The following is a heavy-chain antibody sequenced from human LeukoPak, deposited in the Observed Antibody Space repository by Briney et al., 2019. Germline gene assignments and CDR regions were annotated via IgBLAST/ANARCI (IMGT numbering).Heavy chain of an antibody. Sequence: GGSLRLSCAASGFTFSSHAMSWVRQAPGKGLEWVSAISGSGGSTYYADSVKGRFTISRDNSKNTLYLQMNSLRAEDTAVYYCAKPLYYDILTGPFDYWGQGTLVTVSS. CDR1: GFTFSSHA. CDR2: ISGSGGST. D-gene: IGHD3-9*01. CDR3: AKPLYYDILTGPFDY. J-gene: IGHJ4*02. V-gene: IGHV3-23*01.